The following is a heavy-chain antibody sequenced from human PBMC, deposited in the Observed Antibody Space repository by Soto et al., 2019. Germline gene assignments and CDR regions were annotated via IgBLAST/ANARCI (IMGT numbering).Heavy chain of an antibody. CDR3: ARDGHCSSTSCYWHYYYYGMDV. J-gene: IGHJ6*02. CDR2: IYHSGST. D-gene: IGHD2-2*01. Sequence: SETLSLTCAVSGGSISSSNWCSCVRQPPGKGLEWIGEIYHSGSTNYNPSLKSRVTISVDKSKNQFSLKLSSVTAADTAVYYCARDGHCSSTSCYWHYYYYGMDVWGQGTTVTVSS. V-gene: IGHV4-4*02. CDR1: GGSISSSNW.